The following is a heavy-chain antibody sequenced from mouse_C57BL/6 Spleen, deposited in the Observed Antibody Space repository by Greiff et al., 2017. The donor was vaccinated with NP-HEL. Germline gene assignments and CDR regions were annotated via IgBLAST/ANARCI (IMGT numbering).Heavy chain of an antibody. CDR2: IHPNSGST. V-gene: IGHV1-64*01. D-gene: IGHD1-1*01. CDR1: GYTFTSYW. Sequence: QVQLKQPGAELVKPGASVKLSCKASGYTFTSYWMHWVKQRPGQGLEWIGMIHPNSGSTNYNEKFKSKATLTVDKSSSTAYMQLGSLTSEDSAVYYCARSPRSYYDAMDYWGQGTSVTVSS. J-gene: IGHJ4*01. CDR3: ARSPRSYYDAMDY.